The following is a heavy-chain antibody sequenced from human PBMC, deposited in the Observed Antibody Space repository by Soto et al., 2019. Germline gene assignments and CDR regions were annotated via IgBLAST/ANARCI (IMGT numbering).Heavy chain of an antibody. CDR3: ARRGSGSYFYYYMDV. V-gene: IGHV1-18*01. CDR2: ISAYNGNT. Sequence: GASVKVSCKASGYTFTSYGISWVRQAPGQGLEWMGWISAYNGNTNYAQKLQGRVTMTTDTSTSTAYMELRSLRSDDPAVYYWARRGSGSYFYYYMDVWGKGTTVTVSS. D-gene: IGHD3-10*01. CDR1: GYTFTSYG. J-gene: IGHJ6*03.